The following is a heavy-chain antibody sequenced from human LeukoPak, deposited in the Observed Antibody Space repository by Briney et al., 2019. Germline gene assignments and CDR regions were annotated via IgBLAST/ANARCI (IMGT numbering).Heavy chain of an antibody. CDR3: ARGKLVVPAAMRDY. CDR2: IRSHSSTI. CDR1: GFTFCSYS. D-gene: IGHD2-2*01. V-gene: IGHV3-48*01. Sequence: GSLRLSCAASGFTFCSYSMNCVRQAPGKGREWGSYIRSHSSTIYYADSVKGRVTISRDNAKNSLYLQMNSLRAEDTAVYYCARGKLVVPAAMRDYWGQGTLVTVSS. J-gene: IGHJ4*02.